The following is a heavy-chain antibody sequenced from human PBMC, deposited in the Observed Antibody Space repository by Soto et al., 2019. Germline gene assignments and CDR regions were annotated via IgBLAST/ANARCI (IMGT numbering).Heavy chain of an antibody. Sequence: EVQLLESGGGLVQPGGSLRLSCAASGFTFSSYAMSWVRQAPGKGLEWVSAISGSGGSTYYADSVKGRFTISRDNSKNMLYLQMNSLRAEDTAVYYCAKDRGYCSGGSCYGDDYWGQGTLVTVSS. J-gene: IGHJ4*02. CDR2: ISGSGGST. V-gene: IGHV3-23*01. D-gene: IGHD2-15*01. CDR3: AKDRGYCSGGSCYGDDY. CDR1: GFTFSSYA.